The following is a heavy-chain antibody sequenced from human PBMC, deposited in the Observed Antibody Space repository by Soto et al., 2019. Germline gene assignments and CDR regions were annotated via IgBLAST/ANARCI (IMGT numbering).Heavy chain of an antibody. CDR1: GGYFSGYY. V-gene: IGHV4-34*01. CDR3: ATHSSSQGDYYYGMDV. D-gene: IGHD6-13*01. CDR2: INHSGST. Sequence: SETLSLTCAVYGGYFSGYYWSWIRQPPGKGLEWIGEINHSGSTNYNPSLKSRVTISVDTSKNQFSLKASDTAMYYCATHSSSQGDYYYGMDVWGQGTTVTVSS. J-gene: IGHJ6*02.